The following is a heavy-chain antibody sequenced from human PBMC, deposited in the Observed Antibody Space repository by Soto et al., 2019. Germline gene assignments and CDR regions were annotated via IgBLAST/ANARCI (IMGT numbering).Heavy chain of an antibody. J-gene: IGHJ4*02. CDR1: GFTFSDHH. D-gene: IGHD1-26*01. CDR2: TRNKGNSYTT. Sequence: EVQLVESGGALVQPGGSLRLSCAASGFTFSDHHMDWVRQAPGKGLEWVGRTRNKGNSYTTEYAASVKGRLTISRAESNNTLYLPMHGLTVGDRAVYYAASEGATSAYWGQGTLVTVSS. CDR3: ASEGATSAY. V-gene: IGHV3-72*01.